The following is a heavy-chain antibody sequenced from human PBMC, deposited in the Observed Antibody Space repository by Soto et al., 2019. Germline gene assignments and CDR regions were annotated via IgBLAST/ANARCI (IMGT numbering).Heavy chain of an antibody. Sequence: GGSLRLSCAAAAFTLSGYALDWVRQAPGKGLEYVSGISSNGVGTYYANSVQGRFTISRDNSKNTVYLQMGSLRPEDMAVYYCARRARPDFYYMDVWGKGTTVTVSS. CDR1: AFTLSGYA. CDR3: ARRARPDFYYMDV. CDR2: ISSNGVGT. J-gene: IGHJ6*03. V-gene: IGHV3-64*01. D-gene: IGHD6-6*01.